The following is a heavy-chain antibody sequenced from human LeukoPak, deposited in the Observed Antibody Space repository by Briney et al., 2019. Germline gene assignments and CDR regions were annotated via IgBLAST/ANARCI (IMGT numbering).Heavy chain of an antibody. CDR3: ARNYYGSGTSDYFDY. D-gene: IGHD3-10*01. CDR1: GFTFGTYG. V-gene: IGHV3-33*01. CDR2: IWYDGSNE. J-gene: IGHJ4*02. Sequence: GGSLRLSCAASGFTFGTYGMHWVRQAPGKGLEWVAVIWYDGSNENYADSVKGRFTISRDNSKNTLYLQMNSLRAEDTAVYYCARNYYGSGTSDYFDYWGQGTLVTVSS.